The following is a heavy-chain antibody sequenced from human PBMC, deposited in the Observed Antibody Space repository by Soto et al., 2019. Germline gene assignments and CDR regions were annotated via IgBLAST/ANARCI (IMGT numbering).Heavy chain of an antibody. CDR1: GFTFSSYD. V-gene: IGHV3-13*01. Sequence: EVQLVESGGGLVQPGGSLRLSCAASGFTFSSYDMHWVRQATGKGLEWVSAIGTAGDTYYPGSVKGRFTISRENAKNSVYLQMNCLRAEDTVGYYCARGAAAVNYYYCMDGWCQGTTVTVSS. J-gene: IGHJ6*02. CDR3: ARGAAAVNYYYCMDG. CDR2: IGTAGDT. D-gene: IGHD4-17*01.